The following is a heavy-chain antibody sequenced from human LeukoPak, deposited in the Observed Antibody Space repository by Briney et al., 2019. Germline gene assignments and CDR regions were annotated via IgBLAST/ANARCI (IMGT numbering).Heavy chain of an antibody. CDR2: IIPIFGTA. CDR3: AREVGGTGTTPEDPDYYYYMDV. V-gene: IGHV1-69*13. D-gene: IGHD1-7*01. Sequence: SVKVSCKASGGTFSSYATSWVRQAPGQGLEWMGGIIPIFGTANYAQKFQGRVTITADESTSTAYMELSSLRSEDTDVYYCAREVGGTGTTPEDPDYYYYMDVWGKGTTVTVSS. J-gene: IGHJ6*03. CDR1: GGTFSSYA.